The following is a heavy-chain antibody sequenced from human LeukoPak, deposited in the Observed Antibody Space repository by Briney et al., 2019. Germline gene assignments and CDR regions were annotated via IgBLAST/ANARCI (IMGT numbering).Heavy chain of an antibody. CDR3: ARGGGSSWIDY. CDR2: IDWDDDK. Sequence: ASGPTLVNPTQTLTLTCTFSGFSLTTSGMRVSWIRQPPGKALEWLARIDWDDDKFYSTSLKTRLTISKDTSKNQVVLTMTNMDPVDTATYYCARGGGSSWIDYWGQGTLVTVSS. V-gene: IGHV2-70*04. D-gene: IGHD2-15*01. CDR1: GFSLTTSGMR. J-gene: IGHJ4*02.